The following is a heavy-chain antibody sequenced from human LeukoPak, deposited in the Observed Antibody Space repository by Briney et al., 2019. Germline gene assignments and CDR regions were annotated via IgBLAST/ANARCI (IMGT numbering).Heavy chain of an antibody. CDR2: IFYNGNT. CDR1: GGSISPYY. Sequence: PSETLSLTCTVSGGSISPYYWSWIRQPPGKGLEWIAYIFYNGNTNYNPSLKSRVTISVDTSKNQFSLKLSSVTAADTAVYYCARDPIYSSSSWGQGTLVTVSS. D-gene: IGHD6-13*01. CDR3: ARDPIYSSSS. J-gene: IGHJ5*02. V-gene: IGHV4-59*01.